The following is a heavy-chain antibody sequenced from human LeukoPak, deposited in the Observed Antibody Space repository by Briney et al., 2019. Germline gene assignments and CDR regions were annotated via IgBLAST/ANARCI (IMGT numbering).Heavy chain of an antibody. CDR3: AKQSTASGSWDY. D-gene: IGHD2-21*01. V-gene: IGHV3-23*01. J-gene: IGHJ4*02. Sequence: GGSLRLSCAVSGFTFDNNPMTWVPHAPGGGRECVSAISGGGGNTYYADSVKGRFTISRDNSKSTLYLQLNSLRAEDTAVYYCAKQSTASGSWDYWGQGTLLTVSS. CDR1: GFTFDNNP. CDR2: ISGGGGNT.